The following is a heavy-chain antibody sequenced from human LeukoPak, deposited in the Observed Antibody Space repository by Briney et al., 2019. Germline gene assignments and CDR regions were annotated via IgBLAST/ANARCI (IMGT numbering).Heavy chain of an antibody. D-gene: IGHD5-18*01. CDR2: IYPSGST. CDR3: ARLGYTYGYAFDA. J-gene: IGHJ4*02. V-gene: IGHV4-4*07. Sequence: PSETLSLTCSVSGGSISSYFWSWIRQPAGKGLEWIGRIYPSGSTNYNPSLKSRVTMSLDTSKSQFSLKLSSVIAADTAVYYCARLGYTYGYAFDAWVQGTLVTVSS. CDR1: GGSISSYF.